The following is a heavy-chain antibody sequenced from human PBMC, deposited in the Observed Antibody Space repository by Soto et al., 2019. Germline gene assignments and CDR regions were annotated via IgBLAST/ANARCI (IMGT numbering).Heavy chain of an antibody. J-gene: IGHJ6*02. D-gene: IGHD2-15*01. CDR1: GYTFTGYY. Sequence: GVSVKVSCKASGYTFTGYYMHWVRQAPGQGLEWMGWINPNSGGTNYAQKFQGRVTMTRDTSISTAYMELSRLRSDDTAVYYCARDQSSYCSGGSCYDGGYYYYGMDVWGQGTTVTVSS. CDR2: INPNSGGT. CDR3: ARDQSSYCSGGSCYDGGYYYYGMDV. V-gene: IGHV1-2*02.